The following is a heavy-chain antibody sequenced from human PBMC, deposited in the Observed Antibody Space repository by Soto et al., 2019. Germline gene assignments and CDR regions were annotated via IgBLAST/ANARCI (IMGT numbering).Heavy chain of an antibody. V-gene: IGHV1-69*13. Sequence: SVKVSCKASGGTFSSYAISWVRQAPGQGLEWMGGIIPIFGTANYAQKFQGRVTITADESASTAYMELSSLRSEDTAVYYCARGTPFYDYVWGSYRYDFDYWGQGTLVTVSS. CDR2: IIPIFGTA. CDR1: GGTFSSYA. J-gene: IGHJ4*02. D-gene: IGHD3-16*02. CDR3: ARGTPFYDYVWGSYRYDFDY.